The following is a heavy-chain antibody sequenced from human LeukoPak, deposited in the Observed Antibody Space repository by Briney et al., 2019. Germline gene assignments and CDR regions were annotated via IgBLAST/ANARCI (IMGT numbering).Heavy chain of an antibody. CDR2: INTGNGNT. CDR1: GYTFTRYA. Sequence: ASVKVSCKASGYTFTRYAIHWVRQAPGQRLEWMGWINTGNGNTKNSQEFQGRVTFTRDTSASTAYMELSSLKSKDVAVYYCARSAVGMRFDSWGQGTLVTVSS. CDR3: ARSAVGMRFDS. J-gene: IGHJ5*01. V-gene: IGHV1-3*03. D-gene: IGHD6-13*01.